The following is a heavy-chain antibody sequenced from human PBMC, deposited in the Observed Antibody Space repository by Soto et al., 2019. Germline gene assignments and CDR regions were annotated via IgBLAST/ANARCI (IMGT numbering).Heavy chain of an antibody. CDR1: GFTFSTYY. D-gene: IGHD3-10*01. J-gene: IGHJ6*03. CDR2: IDSSGGSM. V-gene: IGHV3-48*01. CDR3: ARDRAYYYMDV. Sequence: GGSLRLSCTASGFTFSTYYINWVRQAPGKGLEWVSCIDSSGGSMYYADSVKGRFTISRDNTKNSLYLQMNSLRAEDTAVYYCARDRAYYYMDVWGKGTTVTVSS.